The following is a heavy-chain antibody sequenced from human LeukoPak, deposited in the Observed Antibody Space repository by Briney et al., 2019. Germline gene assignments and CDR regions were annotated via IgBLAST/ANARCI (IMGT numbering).Heavy chain of an antibody. CDR3: AKEALQSLRYSYISNFDY. CDR2: ISTSGGST. V-gene: IGHV3-23*01. Sequence: GSLRLSCAASGFTFRGYAMSWVRQAPGKGLEWVSAISTSGGSTYYADSVKGRFTISRGNSKNTRYLQMNSLRAEDTAVYYCAKEALQSLRYSYISNFDYWGQGTLVTVSS. CDR1: GFTFRGYA. J-gene: IGHJ4*02. D-gene: IGHD5-18*01.